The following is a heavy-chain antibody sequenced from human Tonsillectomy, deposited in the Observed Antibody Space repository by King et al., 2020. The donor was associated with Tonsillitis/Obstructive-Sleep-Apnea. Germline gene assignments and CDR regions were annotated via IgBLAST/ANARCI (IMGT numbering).Heavy chain of an antibody. J-gene: IGHJ3*02. V-gene: IGHV3-23*04. CDR2: ISGSGGNT. CDR1: GFTFSSYD. D-gene: IGHD4-17*01. CDR3: ARHRDDGDYGRGAGDI. Sequence: VQLVESGGGLVQPGGSLRLSCAASGFTFSSYDMSWVRQAPGKGLEWVSGISGSGGNTYYADSVKDRFTISRDNSKNTLYLQMNTVRAEDTAVYYGARHRDDGDYGRGAGDIGGQGTRGTGAS.